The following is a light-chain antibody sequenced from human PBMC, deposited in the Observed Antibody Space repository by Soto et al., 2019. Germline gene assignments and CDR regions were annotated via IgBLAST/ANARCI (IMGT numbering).Light chain of an antibody. J-gene: IGLJ3*02. CDR3: ETWDSNTHV. CDR2: LEGSGSY. Sequence: QLVLTQSSSASASLGSSVKLTCTLSSGHSSYIIAWHQQQRGKAPRYLMKLEGSGSYNKGSGVPDRFSGSSSGADRYLTISNLQFEDEADYYCETWDSNTHVFGGGTKLTVL. V-gene: IGLV4-60*02. CDR1: SGHSSYI.